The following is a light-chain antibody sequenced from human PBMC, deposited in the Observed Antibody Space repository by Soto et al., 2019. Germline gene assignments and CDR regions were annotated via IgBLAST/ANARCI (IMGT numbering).Light chain of an antibody. J-gene: IGKJ1*01. CDR2: GAS. CDR3: QQNGSSGT. V-gene: IGKV3-20*01. CDR1: QSFSNNY. Sequence: EIAFTKTPGTLSLSPGERATLSCRASQSFSNNYLSWYQQKPGQAPRRLIYGASNRAAGIPGRFNGSGSGTDFPLPISRMEPEDFAVYYCQQNGSSGTFGQGTKMDIK.